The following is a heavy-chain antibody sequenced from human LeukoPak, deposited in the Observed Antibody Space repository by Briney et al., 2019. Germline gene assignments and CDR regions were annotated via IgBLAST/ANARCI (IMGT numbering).Heavy chain of an antibody. CDR2: IWYDGSNK. CDR1: GFTFSSYG. Sequence: PGRSLRLSCAASGFTFSSYGMHWVRQAPGKGLEWVAVIWYDGSNKYYADSVKGRFTISRDNSKNTLYLQMNSLRAEDTAVYYCASKRDWGRFDHWGQGTLVTVSS. CDR3: ASKRDWGRFDH. J-gene: IGHJ4*02. V-gene: IGHV3-33*01. D-gene: IGHD7-27*01.